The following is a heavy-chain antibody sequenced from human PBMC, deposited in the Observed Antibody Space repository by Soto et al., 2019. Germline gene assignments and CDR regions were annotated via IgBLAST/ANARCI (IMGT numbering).Heavy chain of an antibody. CDR1: GVNCSNAW. D-gene: IGHD2-2*01. CDR3: ASPVECSTTSCIR. Sequence: SLRVSRGAAGVNCSNAWVSWVRQAPGKGLEWVGRIKSKTDGGTTDYAAPVKVRFTISRDDSKNTLYLQMNSLRAEDTAVYYCASPVECSTTSCIRWGQGTLVTVSS. J-gene: IGHJ4*02. CDR2: IKSKTDGGTT. V-gene: IGHV3-15*01.